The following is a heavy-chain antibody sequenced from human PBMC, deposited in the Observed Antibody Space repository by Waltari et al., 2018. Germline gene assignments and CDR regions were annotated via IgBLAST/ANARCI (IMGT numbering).Heavy chain of an antibody. CDR3: VRDRIFGSGAGIDY. CDR2: IYYSWST. CDR1: GGSISSGGYY. Sequence: QVQLQESGPGLVKPSQTLSLTCTVSGGSISSGGYYWSWIRQHPGKGLEWIGYIYYSWSTYYNPALKSRVTISVDTSKNQFSLKLSSVTAADTAVYYCVRDRIFGSGAGIDYWGQGTLVTVSS. D-gene: IGHD3-10*01. V-gene: IGHV4-31*03. J-gene: IGHJ4*02.